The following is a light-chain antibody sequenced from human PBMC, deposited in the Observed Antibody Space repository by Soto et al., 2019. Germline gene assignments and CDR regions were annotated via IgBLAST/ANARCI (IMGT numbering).Light chain of an antibody. J-gene: IGKJ1*01. CDR1: QSVSGSY. V-gene: IGKV3D-20*02. CDR2: GAS. Sequence: TQSDVNRSLSRGEGDECTCRASQSVSGSYLAWYQQKPGQAPRLLIYGASDRATGIPDRFSGSRSWTDFTFTTISLEPEDFAVYFCHQRSSGRREAFGQGTKVDIK. CDR3: HQRSSGRREA.